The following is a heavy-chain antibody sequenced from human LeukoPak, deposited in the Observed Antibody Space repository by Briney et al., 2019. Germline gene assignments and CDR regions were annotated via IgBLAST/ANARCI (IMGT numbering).Heavy chain of an antibody. D-gene: IGHD3-10*01. CDR1: GFTFSSYG. V-gene: IGHV3-33*06. Sequence: GRSLRLSCAASGFTFSSYGMHWVRQAPGKGLEWVAVIWYDGSNKYYADSVKGRITISRDNSKNTLYLQMNSLRAEDTAVYYCAKDFHKYYYGSGSYGVDYWGQGTLVTVSS. CDR3: AKDFHKYYYGSGSYGVDY. J-gene: IGHJ4*02. CDR2: IWYDGSNK.